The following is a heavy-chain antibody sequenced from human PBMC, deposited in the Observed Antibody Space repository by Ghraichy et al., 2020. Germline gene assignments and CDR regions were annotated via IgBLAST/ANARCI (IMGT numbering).Heavy chain of an antibody. CDR3: ARPYQMLMTDAFAI. J-gene: IGHJ3*02. CDR2: INHNGNT. V-gene: IGHV4-34*01. D-gene: IGHD2-2*01. Sequence: IGEINHNGNTNYNPSLKSRVTISVDTSKNQFSLKLSPVTAADTAVYYCARPYQMLMTDAFAIWGRG.